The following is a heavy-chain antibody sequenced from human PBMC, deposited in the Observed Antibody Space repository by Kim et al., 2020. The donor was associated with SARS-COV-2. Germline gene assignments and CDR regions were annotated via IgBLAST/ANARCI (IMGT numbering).Heavy chain of an antibody. J-gene: IGHJ4*01. CDR3: ARDPSNRVHLPHSFDY. D-gene: IGHD7-27*01. CDR2: TGYDGTNE. V-gene: IGHV3-30*12. Sequence: GGSLRLSCAASGFNIRSYLMNWVRQAPGKGLEWVAVTGYDGTNENYADSVKGRFTVSRDNSRNTLFLQMSSLRAEDTAVYFCARDPSNRVHLPHSFDYWG. CDR1: GFNIRSYL.